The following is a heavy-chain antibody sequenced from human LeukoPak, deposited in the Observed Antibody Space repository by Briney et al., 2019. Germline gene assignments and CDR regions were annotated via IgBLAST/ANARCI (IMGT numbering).Heavy chain of an antibody. D-gene: IGHD1-14*01. J-gene: IGHJ3*02. Sequence: GGSLRLSCVASGFTFSNYGMSRVRQAPGKGLEWVSAISGIGTYTYYADSVKGRFTISRDNSKNTLYLQMKSLRAEDTALYYCARFTSGIIGNALDIWGQGTMVTVSS. V-gene: IGHV3-23*01. CDR2: ISGIGTYT. CDR1: GFTFSNYG. CDR3: ARFTSGIIGNALDI.